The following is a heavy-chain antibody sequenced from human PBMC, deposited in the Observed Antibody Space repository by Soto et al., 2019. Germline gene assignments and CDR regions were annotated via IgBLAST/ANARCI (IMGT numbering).Heavy chain of an antibody. CDR3: ARDPGDSTGYYYYYGMDV. Sequence: QVQLQESGPGLVKPSGTLSLTCAVSGGSISSSNWWSWVRQPPGKGLDWIGEIYHSGSTNYNPSLKSRVTISVDKSKNQFSLKLSCVTAADTAVYYCARDPGDSTGYYYYYGMDVWGQGSTVTVSS. CDR2: IYHSGST. CDR1: GGSISSSNW. D-gene: IGHD2-21*01. V-gene: IGHV4-4*02. J-gene: IGHJ6*02.